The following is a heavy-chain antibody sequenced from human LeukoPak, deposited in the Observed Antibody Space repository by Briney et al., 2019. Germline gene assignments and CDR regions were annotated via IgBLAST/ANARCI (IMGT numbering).Heavy chain of an antibody. CDR2: IYTSGST. J-gene: IGHJ5*02. V-gene: IGHV4-4*07. CDR1: GGSISSYY. CDR3: ARGRRLVITHNPYNWFDA. Sequence: SETLSLTCTVSGGSISSYYWSWIRQPAGKELEWIGRIYTSGSTNYNPSLKSRATMSVDTSKNQFSLKLSSVTAADTAVYYCARGRRLVITHNPYNWFDAWGQGTLVTVSS. D-gene: IGHD3-22*01.